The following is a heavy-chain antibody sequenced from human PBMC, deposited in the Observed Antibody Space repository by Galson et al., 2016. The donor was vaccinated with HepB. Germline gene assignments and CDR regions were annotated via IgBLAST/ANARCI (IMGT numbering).Heavy chain of an antibody. V-gene: IGHV3-15*01. J-gene: IGHJ4*02. D-gene: IGHD5-18*01. CDR2: IKSYTDGGTT. CDR1: GFTFSRAW. CDR3: TTSSTRGYTYGPSAY. Sequence: SLRLSCAASGFTFSRAWMNWVRQAPGKGLEWVGSIKSYTDGGTTEYAAPMKGRFTFSRDESNNRLYLQMNSLKTEDTAVYYCTTSSTRGYTYGPSAYWGRGTLVAVSS.